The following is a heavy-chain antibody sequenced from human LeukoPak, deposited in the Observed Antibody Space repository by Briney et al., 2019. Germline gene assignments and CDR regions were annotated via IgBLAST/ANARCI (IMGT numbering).Heavy chain of an antibody. D-gene: IGHD3-22*01. J-gene: IGHJ5*02. CDR2: IHHSRTT. CDR1: GYSISNGYY. V-gene: IGHV4-38-2*02. CDR3: ARSYYDTRGRFDP. Sequence: SETLSLTCTVSGYSISNGYYWCWVRQPPGKGLEWIGTIHHSRTTYYRPSLRSRVTTSVDTSKNQFSLSLSSVTAADTAVYYCARSYYDTRGRFDPWGQGNLVTVSS.